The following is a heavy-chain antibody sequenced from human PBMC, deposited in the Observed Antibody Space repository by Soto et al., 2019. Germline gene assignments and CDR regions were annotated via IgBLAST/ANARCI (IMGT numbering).Heavy chain of an antibody. D-gene: IGHD6-19*01. Sequence: GGSLRLSCAASGFTFSSYGMHWVRQAPGKGLEWVAVIWYDGSNKYYADSVKGRFTISRDNSKNTLYLQMNSLRAEDTAVYYCARDRIAVAGTESDPGLAPWGQGTLVTVSS. J-gene: IGHJ5*02. CDR3: ARDRIAVAGTESDPGLAP. V-gene: IGHV3-33*01. CDR1: GFTFSSYG. CDR2: IWYDGSNK.